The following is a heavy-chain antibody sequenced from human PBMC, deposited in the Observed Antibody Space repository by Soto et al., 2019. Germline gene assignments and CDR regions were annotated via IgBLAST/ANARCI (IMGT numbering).Heavy chain of an antibody. CDR1: GFTFTSSA. CDR2: IVVGSGNT. D-gene: IGHD6-19*01. J-gene: IGHJ4*02. CDR3: AAVFVAGTIYFDY. V-gene: IGHV1-58*01. Sequence: SVKVSCKASGFTFTSSAVQWVRQARGQRLEWIGWIVVGSGNTNYAQKFQERVTITRDMSTSTAYMELSSLRSEDTAVYYCAAVFVAGTIYFDYWAQGTLFTVSS.